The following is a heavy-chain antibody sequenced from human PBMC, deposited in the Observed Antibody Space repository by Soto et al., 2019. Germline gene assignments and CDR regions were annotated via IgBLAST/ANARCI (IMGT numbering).Heavy chain of an antibody. V-gene: IGHV4-31*03. J-gene: IGHJ6*03. CDR3: ARKDVGSSSVDYYYYYMDV. D-gene: IGHD6-6*01. CDR1: GGSISSGGYY. CDR2: IYYSGST. Sequence: SETLSLTCTVSGGSISSGGYYWSWIRQHPGKGLEWIGYIYYSGSTYYNPSLKSRVTISVDTSKNQFSLKLSSVTAADTAVYYCARKDVGSSSVDYYYYYMDVWGKGTTVTVSS.